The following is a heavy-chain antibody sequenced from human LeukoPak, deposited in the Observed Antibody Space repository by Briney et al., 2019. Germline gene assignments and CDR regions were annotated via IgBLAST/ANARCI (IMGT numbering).Heavy chain of an antibody. V-gene: IGHV4-59*01. CDR2: IYYSGST. Sequence: SETLSLTCAVYGGSFSGYYWSWIRQPPGKGLEWIGYIYYSGSTNYNPSLKSRVTISVDTSKNQFSLKLSSVTAADTAVYYCARETGHFDYWGQGTLVTVSS. CDR3: ARETGHFDY. J-gene: IGHJ4*02. CDR1: GGSFSGYY. D-gene: IGHD1-14*01.